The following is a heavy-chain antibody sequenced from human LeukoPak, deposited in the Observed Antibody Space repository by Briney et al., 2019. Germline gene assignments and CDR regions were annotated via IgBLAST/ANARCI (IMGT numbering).Heavy chain of an antibody. CDR2: MSYSGST. D-gene: IGHD5-18*01. Sequence: TSETLSLTCTVSGGSVSSGTYYWSWIRQPPGKGLEWIGYMSYSGSTNHNPSLKSRVTISVDTSRNQISLKLSSVTAADTAVYYCASSYSYGAGHSIDYWGQGTLVTVSS. CDR3: ASSYSYGAGHSIDY. J-gene: IGHJ4*02. V-gene: IGHV4-61*01. CDR1: GGSVSSGTYY.